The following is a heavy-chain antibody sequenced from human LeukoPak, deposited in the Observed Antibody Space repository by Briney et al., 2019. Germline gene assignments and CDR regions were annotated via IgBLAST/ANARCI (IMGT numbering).Heavy chain of an antibody. CDR1: GFTFSSYA. CDR2: ISGSGGST. V-gene: IGHV3-23*01. D-gene: IGHD3-22*01. CDR3: AKATAYYDSSGYYSLGYFQH. J-gene: IGHJ1*01. Sequence: GGSLRLSCAASGFTFSSYAMSWVRQAPGKGLEWVSAISGSGGSTYYADSVKGRFTISRDNSKNTLYLQMNSLRAEDTAVYYCAKATAYYDSSGYYSLGYFQHWGQGTLVTVSS.